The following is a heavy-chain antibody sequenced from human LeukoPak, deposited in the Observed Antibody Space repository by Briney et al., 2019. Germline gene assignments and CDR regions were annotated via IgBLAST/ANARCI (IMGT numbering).Heavy chain of an antibody. J-gene: IGHJ4*02. CDR2: ICYDGSTK. CDR1: GVTFSSYG. V-gene: IGHV3-33*01. CDR3: ARDVFTTYGAGGGFFDF. Sequence: GRSLRLSCVVSGVTFSSYGMHWVRQAPGKGLEWVALICYDGSTKYYADSVTGRFTIFRDNSKNTLYLQMYSPGADDTAVYYVARDVFTTYGAGGGFFDFWGQGTLVTVSS. D-gene: IGHD4/OR15-4a*01.